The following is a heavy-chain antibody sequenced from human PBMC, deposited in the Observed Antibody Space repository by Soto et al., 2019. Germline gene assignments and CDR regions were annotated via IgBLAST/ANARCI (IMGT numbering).Heavy chain of an antibody. CDR1: GFSFSTSRVG. CDR3: VHSLCESGRRHFDY. CDR2: VYWDDDK. Sequence: QITLKESGPTLVKPTQTLTLTCSFSGFSFSTSRVGVGWIRQSPGKALEWLALVYWDDDKLYSPSLESRLTITKCTAKNQVVLAVTVMDPVDTATFFCVHSLCESGRRHFDYWGQGTLVTVSS. D-gene: IGHD3-10*01. J-gene: IGHJ4*02. V-gene: IGHV2-5*02.